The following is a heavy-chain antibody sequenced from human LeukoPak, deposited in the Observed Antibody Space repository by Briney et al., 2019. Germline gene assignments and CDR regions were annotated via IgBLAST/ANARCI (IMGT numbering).Heavy chain of an antibody. CDR1: GYTFTGYY. Sequence: ASVKVSCRASGYTFTGYYIFWVRQAPGQGLEWMGWINCNNGGTQYAEKFQGRVTMTRDTSITTAYMELSSLRSDDTAIYYCARYKGGSNNLDYWGQGTLVTVSS. J-gene: IGHJ4*02. CDR3: ARYKGGSNNLDY. D-gene: IGHD1-26*01. CDR2: INCNNGGT. V-gene: IGHV1-2*02.